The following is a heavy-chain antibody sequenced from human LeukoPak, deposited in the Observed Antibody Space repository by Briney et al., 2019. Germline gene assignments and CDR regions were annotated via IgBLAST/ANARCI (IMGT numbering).Heavy chain of an antibody. CDR3: ARDQALGYGWPTVLAIDI. D-gene: IGHD6-19*01. CDR1: GGSISSGGYY. Sequence: PSETLSLTCTVSGGSISSGGYYWSWIRQPAGKGLEWIGRVYTSGSTNYNHSLKSRVTISIDTSKNQFSLNLSSVTAADTAVYYCARDQALGYGWPTVLAIDIWGQGTMVTVSS. CDR2: VYTSGST. J-gene: IGHJ3*02. V-gene: IGHV4-61*02.